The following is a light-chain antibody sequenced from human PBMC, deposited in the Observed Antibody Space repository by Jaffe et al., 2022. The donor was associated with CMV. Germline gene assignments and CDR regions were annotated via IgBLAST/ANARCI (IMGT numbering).Light chain of an antibody. V-gene: IGLV3-19*01. CDR3: SSRDTRGNHVL. J-gene: IGLJ2*01. CDR1: SLRFCY. Sequence: SSELTQDPPVSVALGQTVRITCQGDSLRFCYATWYQQKPGQAPKVVIYSRDVRPSGIPDRFSGSASGNTASLVITGAQAEDEADYYCSSRDTRGNHVLFGGGTKLSVL. CDR2: SRD.